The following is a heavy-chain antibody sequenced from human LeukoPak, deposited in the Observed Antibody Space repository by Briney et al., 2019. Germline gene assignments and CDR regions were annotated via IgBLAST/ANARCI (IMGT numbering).Heavy chain of an antibody. J-gene: IGHJ5*02. CDR3: AVHLPGDYLDP. CDR2: MNPDSGNT. CDR1: GYTFTIYD. D-gene: IGHD4-17*01. V-gene: IGHV1-8*01. Sequence: ASVKVSCKASGYTFTIYDIYWVRQAAGQGLEWMGWMNPDSGNTDFAQKFQGRVTMTRNTSISTAYMELSSLTSEDTAVYYCAVHLPGDYLDPWGQGTLVTVSS.